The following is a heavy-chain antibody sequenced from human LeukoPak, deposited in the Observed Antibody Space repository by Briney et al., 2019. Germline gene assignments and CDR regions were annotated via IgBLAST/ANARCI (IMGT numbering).Heavy chain of an antibody. CDR1: GFTFSSYA. Sequence: PGGSLRLSCAASGFTFSSYAMHWVRQAPGKGLEWVAVISYDGSNKYYADSVKGRFTISRDNSKNTLYLQMNSLRAEDTAVYYCAKVVVVASDAFDIWGQGTMVTVSS. CDR2: ISYDGSNK. CDR3: AKVVVVASDAFDI. D-gene: IGHD2-15*01. V-gene: IGHV3-30*04. J-gene: IGHJ3*02.